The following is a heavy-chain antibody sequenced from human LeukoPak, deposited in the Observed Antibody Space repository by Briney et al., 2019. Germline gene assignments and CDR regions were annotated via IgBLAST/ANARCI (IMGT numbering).Heavy chain of an antibody. CDR3: ARVSTTTYYYHYYMDV. Sequence: SETLSLTCTVSGGSISSHHWSWIRQPPGKGLEWIGYIYYNGSTNYNPSLKSRVTISVDTSKNQFSLKLSSVSAADTAVYYCARVSTTTYYYHYYMDVWGKGTTVTVSS. V-gene: IGHV4-59*11. CDR1: GGSISSHH. D-gene: IGHD1-14*01. J-gene: IGHJ6*03. CDR2: IYYNGST.